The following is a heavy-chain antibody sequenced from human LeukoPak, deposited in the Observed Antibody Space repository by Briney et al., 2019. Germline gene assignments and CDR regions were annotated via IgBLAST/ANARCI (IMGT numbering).Heavy chain of an antibody. V-gene: IGHV3-66*02. J-gene: IGHJ4*02. D-gene: IGHD3-22*01. CDR1: GFTISSNY. CDR3: ARVGLDYYDSSGFDY. Sequence: GRSLRLSCAASGFTISSNYMSWVRQAPGQGLEWVTVIYSGGSTYYADSVKARFTISRDNSKNTLYLQMNSLRAEDTAVYYCARVGLDYYDSSGFDYWGQGTLVTVSS. CDR2: IYSGGST.